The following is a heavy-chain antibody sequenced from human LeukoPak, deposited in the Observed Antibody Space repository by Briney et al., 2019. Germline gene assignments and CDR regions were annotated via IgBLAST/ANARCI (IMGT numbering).Heavy chain of an antibody. D-gene: IGHD3-9*01. CDR3: ASGYLRYFDWLPPAFLVY. Sequence: PGGYLRISYTASGLTFSSYWMHWVRQAPGKGLVWVSRINSDGSSTSYADSVKGRFTISRDNAKNTLYLQMNSLRAEDTAVYYCASGYLRYFDWLPPAFLVYWGQGTLVTVSS. V-gene: IGHV3-74*01. CDR1: GLTFSSYW. J-gene: IGHJ4*02. CDR2: INSDGSST.